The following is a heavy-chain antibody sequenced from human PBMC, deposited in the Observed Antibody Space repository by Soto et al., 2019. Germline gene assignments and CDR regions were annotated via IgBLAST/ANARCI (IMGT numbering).Heavy chain of an antibody. Sequence: SETLSLTCSVSGGSIIRSSYYWGWIRQPPGKGLEWIGSIYYSGSTYYNPSLKSRVTISIDKSKNQFSLKLSSLTAADTAVYYCARLEGRATISYYFDFWGQGTLVTVSS. CDR1: GGSIIRSSYY. CDR2: IYYSGST. J-gene: IGHJ4*02. V-gene: IGHV4-39*01. D-gene: IGHD3-3*01. CDR3: ARLEGRATISYYFDF.